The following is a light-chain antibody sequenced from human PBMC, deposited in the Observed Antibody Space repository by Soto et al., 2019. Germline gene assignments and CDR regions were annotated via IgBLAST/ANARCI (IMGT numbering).Light chain of an antibody. J-gene: IGLJ2*01. CDR2: GNN. Sequence: QSVLTQSPSASGTPGQRVTISCFGSTSNIGSNTVSWYQQLPGTAPKLLIYGNNQRPSGVPDRFSVSESGTSASLAISGLQSDDEADHYCSAWDDSLKGVVFGGGTKLTVL. CDR1: TSNIGSNT. CDR3: SAWDDSLKGVV. V-gene: IGLV1-44*01.